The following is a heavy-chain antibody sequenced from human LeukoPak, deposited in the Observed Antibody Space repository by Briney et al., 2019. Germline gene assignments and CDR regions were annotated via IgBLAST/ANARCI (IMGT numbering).Heavy chain of an antibody. J-gene: IGHJ3*02. V-gene: IGHV3-7*01. Sequence: GGSLRLSCAASGFTFSSYAMSWVRQAPGKGLEWVANIKQDGSEKYYVDSVKGRFTISRDNAKNSLYLQMNSLRAEDTAVYYCASVGIRAFDIWGQGTMVTVSS. CDR2: IKQDGSEK. D-gene: IGHD2-21*01. CDR1: GFTFSSYA. CDR3: ASVGIRAFDI.